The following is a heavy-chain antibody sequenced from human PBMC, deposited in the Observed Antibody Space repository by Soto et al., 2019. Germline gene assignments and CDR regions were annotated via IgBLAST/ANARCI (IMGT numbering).Heavy chain of an antibody. Sequence: GGSLRLSCAASGFTFSDYYMSWIRQAPGKGLEWVSYISSSGSTIYYADSVKGRFTISRDNAKNSLYLQMNSLRAEDTAVYYCARRDYYDSSGYYPNWGQGTLVTVSS. CDR2: ISSSGSTI. CDR1: GFTFSDYY. J-gene: IGHJ4*02. CDR3: ARRDYYDSSGYYPN. V-gene: IGHV3-11*01. D-gene: IGHD3-22*01.